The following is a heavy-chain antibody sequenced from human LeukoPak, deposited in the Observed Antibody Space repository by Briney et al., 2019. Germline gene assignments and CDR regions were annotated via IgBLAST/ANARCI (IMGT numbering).Heavy chain of an antibody. D-gene: IGHD3-10*01. V-gene: IGHV1-18*01. CDR1: GYTFTSYG. J-gene: IGHJ5*02. CDR2: ISAYNGNT. CDR3: ARSPDIMVRGVIGWFDP. Sequence: ASVKVSCKASGYTFTSYGITWVRQAPGQGLEWMGWISAYNGNTNYAQKFQGRATMTTDTSTSTAYMELRSLRSDDTAVYYCARSPDIMVRGVIGWFDPWGQGTLVTVSS.